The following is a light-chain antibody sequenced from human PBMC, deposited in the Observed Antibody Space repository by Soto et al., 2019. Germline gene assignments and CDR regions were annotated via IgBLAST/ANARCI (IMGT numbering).Light chain of an antibody. Sequence: QSVMTQPPSVSAAPGQRVTISCSGSSSNIGGNSVSWYQQLPGTAPKLLIYDDDKRPSGIPDRFSGSKSGTSATLGITGFQTGDEADYYCSSYTTSTTVEFGGGTKLTVL. J-gene: IGLJ2*01. V-gene: IGLV1-51*01. CDR2: DDD. CDR3: SSYTTSTTVE. CDR1: SSNIGGNS.